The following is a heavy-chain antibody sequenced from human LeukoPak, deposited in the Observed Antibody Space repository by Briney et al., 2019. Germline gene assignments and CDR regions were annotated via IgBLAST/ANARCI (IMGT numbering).Heavy chain of an antibody. Sequence: GGSLRLSCAASGFTFSSYGMHWVRQAPGKGLEWVSAISGSGGSTYYADSVKGRFTISRDNSKNTLYLQMNSLRAEDTAVYYCAKDMYSSSWYSYWGQGTLVTVSS. J-gene: IGHJ4*02. CDR3: AKDMYSSSWYSY. D-gene: IGHD6-13*01. CDR2: ISGSGGST. V-gene: IGHV3-23*01. CDR1: GFTFSSYG.